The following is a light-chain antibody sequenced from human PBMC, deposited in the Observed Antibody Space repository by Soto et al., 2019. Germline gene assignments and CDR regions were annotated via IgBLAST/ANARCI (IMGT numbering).Light chain of an antibody. CDR1: QNINTN. V-gene: IGKV3-15*01. J-gene: IGKJ2*01. CDR3: QQYSNWPFT. Sequence: EIVMTQSPDTLSVSPGERATLSCWASQNINTNLAWYQQKPGQAPSLLISDASTTATGIPAMFSGSGSGTEFILTISSLEFVDFAVYYCQQYSNWPFTFGQGTKLEIQ. CDR2: DAS.